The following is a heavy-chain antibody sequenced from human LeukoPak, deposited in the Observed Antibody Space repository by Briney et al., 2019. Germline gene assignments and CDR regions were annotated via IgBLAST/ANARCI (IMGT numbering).Heavy chain of an antibody. D-gene: IGHD3-9*01. Sequence: PSETLSLTCIVCGGSIHSGDYYWRWLRQPPGKGLEWMGYIYYSGSTYYNPSLKRLVTISVDTSKNQFSLKLSSVTAADTAVYYCAREPYDILTGYPSRWFDPWGQGTLVTVSS. J-gene: IGHJ5*02. CDR2: IYYSGST. CDR1: GGSIHSGDYY. V-gene: IGHV4-30-4*01. CDR3: AREPYDILTGYPSRWFDP.